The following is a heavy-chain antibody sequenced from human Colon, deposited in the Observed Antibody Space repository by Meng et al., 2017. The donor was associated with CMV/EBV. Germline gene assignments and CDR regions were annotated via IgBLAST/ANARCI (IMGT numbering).Heavy chain of an antibody. J-gene: IGHJ5*02. CDR1: GYTFTTYW. Sequence: GESLKISCRASGYTFTTYWIDWVRQMPGKGLEWVASIYPYDSDTRYGPSFQGQVTISADKSINTAYLQWSSLKTSDTATYYCARRAGTGWFDPRGQGTQVTVSS. CDR2: IYPYDSDT. V-gene: IGHV5-51*01. CDR3: ARRAGTGWFDP. D-gene: IGHD6-19*01.